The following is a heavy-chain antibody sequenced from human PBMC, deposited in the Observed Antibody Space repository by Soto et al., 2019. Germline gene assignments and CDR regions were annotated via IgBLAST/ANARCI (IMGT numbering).Heavy chain of an antibody. V-gene: IGHV4-30-4*01. CDR1: GGSISSDNYY. Sequence: SETLSLTCTVSGGSISSDNYYWSWIRQPPGKGLEWIGYIYYSGSTYCNPSLKSRVIISIDTSKNQFSLKLSSVTAADTAVYYCASTSYFDNSGSAYWGQGTLVTVSS. D-gene: IGHD3-22*01. CDR3: ASTSYFDNSGSAY. J-gene: IGHJ4*02. CDR2: IYYSGST.